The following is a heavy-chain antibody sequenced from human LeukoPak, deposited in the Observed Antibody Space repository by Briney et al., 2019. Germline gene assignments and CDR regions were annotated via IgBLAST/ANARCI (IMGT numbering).Heavy chain of an antibody. V-gene: IGHV3-66*01. Sequence: ETLSLTCTVSGGSISSYYWSWIRQPPGKGLEWVSVIYGGGDAYYADSVKGRFTIARDNSKKTLSLQMNNLRVEDTAVYYCARVQFQWFDPWGQGTLVTVSS. CDR1: GGSISSYY. D-gene: IGHD6-19*01. CDR3: ARVQFQWFDP. CDR2: IYGGGDA. J-gene: IGHJ5*02.